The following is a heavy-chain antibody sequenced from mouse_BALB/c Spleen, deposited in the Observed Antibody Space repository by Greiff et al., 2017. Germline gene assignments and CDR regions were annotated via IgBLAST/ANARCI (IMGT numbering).Heavy chain of an antibody. CDR2: IDPENGNT. CDR1: GFNIKDYY. J-gene: IGHJ3*01. V-gene: IGHV14-1*02. Sequence: VQLLQSGAELVRPGALVKLSCKASGFNIKDYYMHWVQQRPEQGLEWIGWIDPENGNTKYDPKFQGKAIITADTSSNTAYLQISSLTSEDTAVYYCARPLDDYEGWFADWGQGTMVTVSA. D-gene: IGHD2-4*01. CDR3: ARPLDDYEGWFAD.